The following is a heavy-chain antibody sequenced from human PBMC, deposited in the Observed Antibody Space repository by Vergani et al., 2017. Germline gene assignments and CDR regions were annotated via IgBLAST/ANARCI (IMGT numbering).Heavy chain of an antibody. D-gene: IGHD3-3*01. CDR1: GYRFSSSW. V-gene: IGHV5-51*01. CDR2: IYAGDSDV. CDR3: AKTHDLSSLYSSYNWFDP. Sequence: EVQLVQSGAEVKKPGESLKISCKGFGYRFSSSWIGWVRQMPGKGLEWMGIIYAGDSDVRYSPSFQGQVTMSVDKSHGTAYLQWSSLKASDTATYYCAKTHDLSSLYSSYNWFDPWGQGTQVTVSS. J-gene: IGHJ5*02.